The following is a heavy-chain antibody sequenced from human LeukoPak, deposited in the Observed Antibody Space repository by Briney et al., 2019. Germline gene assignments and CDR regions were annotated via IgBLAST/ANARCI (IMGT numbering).Heavy chain of an antibody. Sequence: ASVKVSCKASGYTFTSYGISWVRQAPGQGLEWMGWISAYNGNTNYAQKLQSRVTMTTDTSTSTAYMELRSLRSDDTAVYYCARVILGWELPFFDYWGQETLVTVSS. CDR2: ISAYNGNT. CDR1: GYTFTSYG. D-gene: IGHD1-26*01. J-gene: IGHJ4*02. CDR3: ARVILGWELPFFDY. V-gene: IGHV1-18*01.